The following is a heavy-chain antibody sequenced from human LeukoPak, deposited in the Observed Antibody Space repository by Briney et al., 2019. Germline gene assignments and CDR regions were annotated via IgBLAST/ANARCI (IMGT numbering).Heavy chain of an antibody. J-gene: IGHJ3*02. D-gene: IGHD3-22*01. CDR3: ARDRSGYYDNSGYYYDANAFDI. CDR1: EFSVGSNY. V-gene: IGHV3-66*01. Sequence: GGSLRLSCAASEFSVGSNYMTWVRQAPGKGLEWVSLIYSGGSTYYADSVKGRFTISRDNSKNTLYLQMNSLRAEDTAVYFCARDRSGYYDNSGYYYDANAFDIWGQGTMVTVSS. CDR2: IYSGGST.